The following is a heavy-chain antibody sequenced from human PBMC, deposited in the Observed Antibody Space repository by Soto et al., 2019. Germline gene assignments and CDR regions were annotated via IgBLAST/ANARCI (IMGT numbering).Heavy chain of an antibody. Sequence: SETLSLTCAVYGGSFSGYYWSWIRQPPGRGLEWIGEINHSGSTNYNPSLKSRVTISVDTSKNQFSLKLSSVTAADTAVYYCASNYYDSSGYDWYFDLWGRGTLVTVSS. J-gene: IGHJ2*01. CDR3: ASNYYDSSGYDWYFDL. V-gene: IGHV4-34*01. CDR1: GGSFSGYY. CDR2: INHSGST. D-gene: IGHD3-22*01.